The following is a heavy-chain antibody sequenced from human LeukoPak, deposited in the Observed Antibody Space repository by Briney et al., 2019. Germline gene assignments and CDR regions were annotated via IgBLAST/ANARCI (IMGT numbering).Heavy chain of an antibody. CDR1: GGSISSSNW. CDR3: ASAMTTVRPGAFDN. V-gene: IGHV4-4*02. D-gene: IGHD4-17*01. CDR2: IYHSGST. J-gene: IGHJ3*02. Sequence: SETLSLTCAVSGGSISSSNWWSWVRQPPGKGLEWIGEIYHSGSTNYNPSLKSRVTISVDKSKNQFSLKLSSVTAADTAVYYCASAMTTVRPGAFDNWGQGTMVTVSS.